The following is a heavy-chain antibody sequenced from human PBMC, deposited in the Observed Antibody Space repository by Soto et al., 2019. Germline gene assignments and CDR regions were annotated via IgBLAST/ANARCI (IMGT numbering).Heavy chain of an antibody. CDR3: ARGSDYGDFFNRFDL. D-gene: IGHD4-17*01. CDR1: GFTFDNYG. Sequence: GGSLRLSCAASGFTFDNYGMTWVRQAPGKGLEWVSGINWDGGRTRHADSVKGRFIISRDNAKNCLYLQMNSLRAEDTALYYCARGSDYGDFFNRFDLWGQGTLVTVSS. V-gene: IGHV3-20*04. J-gene: IGHJ5*02. CDR2: INWDGGRT.